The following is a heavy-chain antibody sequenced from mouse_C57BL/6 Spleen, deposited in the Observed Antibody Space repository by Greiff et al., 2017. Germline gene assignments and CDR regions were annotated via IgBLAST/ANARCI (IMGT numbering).Heavy chain of an antibody. D-gene: IGHD2-5*01. CDR1: GYTFTDYE. CDR2: IDPETGGT. J-gene: IGHJ3*01. CDR3: SRSAAYYSNYVWFAY. Sequence: VQLVESGAELVRPGASVTLSCKASGYTFTDYEMHWVKQTPVHGLEWIGAIDPETGGTAYNQKFKGKAILTADKFSSTAYMELRSLTSEDSAVYYCSRSAAYYSNYVWFAYWGQGTLVTVSA. V-gene: IGHV1-15*01.